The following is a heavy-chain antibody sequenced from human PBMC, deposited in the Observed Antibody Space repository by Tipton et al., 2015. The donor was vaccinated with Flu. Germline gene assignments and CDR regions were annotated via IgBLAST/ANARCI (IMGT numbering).Heavy chain of an antibody. CDR3: ARAMVRGIIQNLRSDAFDI. Sequence: QMQLVQSGAEVKKPGSSVKVSCKASGGTFSSYAISWVRQAPGQGLEWMGGIFPIFDTTNYAQKFQGRVTITADESTNTAYMELSSLRSEDTAVYYCARAMVRGIIQNLRSDAFDIWGQGTMVTVSS. CDR2: IFPIFDTT. CDR1: GGTFSSYA. J-gene: IGHJ3*02. D-gene: IGHD3-10*01. V-gene: IGHV1-69*01.